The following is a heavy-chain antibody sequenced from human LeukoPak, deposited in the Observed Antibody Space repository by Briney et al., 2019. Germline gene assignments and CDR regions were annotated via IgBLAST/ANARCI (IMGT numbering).Heavy chain of an antibody. CDR3: AKDSWDSYGVITY. CDR2: IRWKSGSI. Sequence: PGGSLRLSCVASGFSFDDYAINWVRQAPGKGLEWVSGIRWKSGSIAYADSVKGRFTISRDNAKNSLYLQMNSLRAEDTALYYCAKDSWDSYGVITYWGQGTLVTVSS. J-gene: IGHJ4*02. CDR1: GFSFDDYA. D-gene: IGHD5-18*01. V-gene: IGHV3-9*01.